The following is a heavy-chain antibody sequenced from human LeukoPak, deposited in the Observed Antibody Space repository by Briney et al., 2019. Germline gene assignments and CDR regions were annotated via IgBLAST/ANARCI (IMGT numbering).Heavy chain of an antibody. CDR3: AKIAGFGEWGPNYFDY. CDR2: ISGSGATT. J-gene: IGHJ4*02. Sequence: GGSLRLSCAASGFTFSSYAMTWVRQAPGKGLEGVSTISGSGATTYYADSVKGRFTISRDNSKNTLSLQMNSLRAEDTAVYYCAKIAGFGEWGPNYFDYWGQGTLVTVSS. D-gene: IGHD3-10*01. V-gene: IGHV3-23*01. CDR1: GFTFSSYA.